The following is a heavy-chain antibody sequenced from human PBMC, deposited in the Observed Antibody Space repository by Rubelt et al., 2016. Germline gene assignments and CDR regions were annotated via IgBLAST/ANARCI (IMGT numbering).Heavy chain of an antibody. V-gene: IGHV1-18*01. J-gene: IGHJ5*02. Sequence: QVQLVQSGAEVKKPGASVKVSCKASGYTFTSYGISWVRQAPGQGLEWMGWISAYNGNTNYAQKLQGRVTMTTDTSTSTAYMGLRGLRSADTAVYYCASMYSSSWYRGWFDPWGQGTLVTVSS. CDR2: ISAYNGNT. D-gene: IGHD6-13*01. CDR1: GYTFTSYG. CDR3: ASMYSSSWYRGWFDP.